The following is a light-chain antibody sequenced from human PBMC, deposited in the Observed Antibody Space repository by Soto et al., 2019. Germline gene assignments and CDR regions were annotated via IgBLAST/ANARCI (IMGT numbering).Light chain of an antibody. CDR3: QQYNIYPVT. CDR1: QSISSW. Sequence: DIQMTQSPSTLSASVGDRVTITCRASQSISSWLAWYQQKPGKAPKLLIYKASSLESGVPSRFSGSGSGTEFTLTISSLQPYDFATYYCQQYNIYPVTFGQGTKVEIQ. J-gene: IGKJ1*01. V-gene: IGKV1-5*03. CDR2: KAS.